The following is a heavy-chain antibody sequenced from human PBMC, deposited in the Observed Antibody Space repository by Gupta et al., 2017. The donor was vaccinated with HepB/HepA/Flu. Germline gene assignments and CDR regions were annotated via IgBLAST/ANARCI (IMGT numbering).Heavy chain of an antibody. CDR2: ISGGSRIT. Sequence: QVRLVESGGGLVKPGGSLRLSCAASGFTFSDYYMSWIRQGPGKGLEWVSSISGGSRITNYADSMKDRFSISRDNAKNSLYLQISSLRAEDTAVYYCARRNDFWSGYQNFDIWGQGTMVTVSS. J-gene: IGHJ3*02. CDR3: ARRNDFWSGYQNFDI. CDR1: GFTFSDYY. D-gene: IGHD3-3*01. V-gene: IGHV3-11*05.